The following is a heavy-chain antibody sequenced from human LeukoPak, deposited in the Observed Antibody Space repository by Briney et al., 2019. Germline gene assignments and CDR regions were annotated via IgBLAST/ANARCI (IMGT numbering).Heavy chain of an antibody. V-gene: IGHV3-23*01. CDR3: ARDEQLVPVDY. D-gene: IGHD6-6*01. CDR2: ISGSGGST. CDR1: GFTFSSYA. J-gene: IGHJ4*02. Sequence: PGGSLRLSCAASGFTFSSYAMSWVRQAPGKGLEWVSAISGSGGSTYYADSVKGRFTISRDNAKNSLYLQMNSLRAEDTAVYYCARDEQLVPVDYWGQGTLVTVSS.